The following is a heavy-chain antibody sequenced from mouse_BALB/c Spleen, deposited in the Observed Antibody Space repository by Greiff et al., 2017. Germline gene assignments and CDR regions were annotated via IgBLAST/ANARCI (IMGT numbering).Heavy chain of an antibody. Sequence: EVKVEESGGGLVQPGGSMKLSCVASGFTFSNYWMNWVRQSPEKGLEWVAEIRLKSNNYATHYAESVKGRFTISRDDSKSSVYLQMNNLRAEDTGIYYCTRDFYYYGSSYVPFAYWGQGTLVTVSA. V-gene: IGHV6-6*02. J-gene: IGHJ3*01. CDR2: IRLKSNNYAT. D-gene: IGHD1-1*01. CDR1: GFTFSNYW. CDR3: TRDFYYYGSSYVPFAY.